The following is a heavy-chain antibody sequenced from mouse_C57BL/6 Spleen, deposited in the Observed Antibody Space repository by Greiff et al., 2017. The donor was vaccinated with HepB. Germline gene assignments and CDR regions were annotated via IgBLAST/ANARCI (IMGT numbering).Heavy chain of an antibody. CDR1: GYTFTDYN. V-gene: IGHV1-22*01. CDR2: INPNNGGT. Sequence: EVKLQQSGPELVKPGASVKMSCKASGYTFTDYNMHWVKQSHGKSLEWIGYINPNNGGTSYNQKFKGKATLTVNKSSSTAYMELRSLTSEDSAVYYCARDYPRLYAMDYWGQGTSVTVSS. D-gene: IGHD1-1*02. J-gene: IGHJ4*01. CDR3: ARDYPRLYAMDY.